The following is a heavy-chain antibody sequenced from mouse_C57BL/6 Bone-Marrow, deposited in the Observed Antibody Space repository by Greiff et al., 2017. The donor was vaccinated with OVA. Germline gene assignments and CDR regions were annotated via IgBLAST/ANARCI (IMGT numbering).Heavy chain of an antibody. Sequence: EVKLVESGAELVRPGASVKLSCTASGFNIKDDYMHWVKQRPEQGLEWIGWIDPENGDTEYASKFQGKATITADTSSNTAYLQLSSLTSEDTAVYYCTTRSGPDYWGQGTTLTVSS. CDR1: GFNIKDDY. D-gene: IGHD3-2*02. CDR2: IDPENGDT. CDR3: TTRSGPDY. V-gene: IGHV14-4*01. J-gene: IGHJ2*01.